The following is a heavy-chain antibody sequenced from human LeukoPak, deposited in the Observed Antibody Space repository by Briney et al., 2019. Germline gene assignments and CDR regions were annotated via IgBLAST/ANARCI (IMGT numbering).Heavy chain of an antibody. CDR1: AFIFSGHW. D-gene: IGHD6-13*01. Sequence: PGGSLRLSCEGSAFIFSGHWMNWVGQPAGKGLEWVASIKADGSERKYVDSVRGRFTISTDNAKNSLYLRMNSLRAEDTPVYYCARDQSGIAAAGKTYYYYGMDVWGQGTTVTVSS. J-gene: IGHJ6*02. CDR3: ARDQSGIAAAGKTYYYYGMDV. V-gene: IGHV3-7*01. CDR2: IKADGSER.